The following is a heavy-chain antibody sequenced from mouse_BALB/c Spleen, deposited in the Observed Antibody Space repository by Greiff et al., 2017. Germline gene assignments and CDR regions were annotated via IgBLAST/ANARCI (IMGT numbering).Heavy chain of an antibody. CDR2: ISSGGST. J-gene: IGHJ2*01. CDR3: AREGYGSGLDY. Sequence: DVMLVESGGGLVKPGGSLKLSCAASGFTFSSYAMSWVRQTPEKRLEWVASISSGGSTYYPDSVKGRFTISRDNARNILYLQMSSLRSEDTAMYYCAREGYGSGLDYWGQGTTLTVSS. V-gene: IGHV5-6-5*01. CDR1: GFTFSSYA. D-gene: IGHD1-1*01.